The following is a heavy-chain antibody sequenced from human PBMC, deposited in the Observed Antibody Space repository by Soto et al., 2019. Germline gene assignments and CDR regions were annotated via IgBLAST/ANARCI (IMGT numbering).Heavy chain of an antibody. Sequence: QVQLQESGPGLVKPSQTLSLTCTVSGGSISSGDYYWSWIRQPPGKGLEWIGYIYYSGSTYYNPSLKSRVTISVDTSKNQFSLKLSSVTAADTAVYYCARTYDSSGYTYYCYGMDVWGQGTTVTVSS. D-gene: IGHD3-22*01. CDR2: IYYSGST. CDR1: GGSISSGDYY. V-gene: IGHV4-30-4*01. J-gene: IGHJ6*02. CDR3: ARTYDSSGYTYYCYGMDV.